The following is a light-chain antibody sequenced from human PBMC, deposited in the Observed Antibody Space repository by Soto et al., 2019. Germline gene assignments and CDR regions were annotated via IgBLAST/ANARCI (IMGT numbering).Light chain of an antibody. CDR2: DAS. Sequence: PVEIATLSFISSQSVSSDLAWYQHKPGQAPRLLIYDASDRATGIPARFSGSGSGTDFTLTISDLEPEDFAVYYCQQRSSWPPITFGQGTRLE. V-gene: IGKV3-11*01. CDR3: QQRSSWPPIT. J-gene: IGKJ5*01. CDR1: QSVSSD.